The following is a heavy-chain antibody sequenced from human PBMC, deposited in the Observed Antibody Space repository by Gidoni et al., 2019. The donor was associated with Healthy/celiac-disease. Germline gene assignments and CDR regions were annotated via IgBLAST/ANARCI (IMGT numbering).Heavy chain of an antibody. CDR2: IIPIFGTA. CDR3: ARDRNYYDSSGYYALEY. Sequence: QVQLVQSGAEVKKPGSSVKVSCKASGGTFSSYAISWVRQAPGHGLEWMGGIIPIFGTANYAQKFQGRVTITADESTSTAYMELSSLRSEDTAVYYCARDRNYYDSSGYYALEYWGQGTLVTVSS. D-gene: IGHD3-22*01. V-gene: IGHV1-69*01. J-gene: IGHJ4*02. CDR1: GGTFSSYA.